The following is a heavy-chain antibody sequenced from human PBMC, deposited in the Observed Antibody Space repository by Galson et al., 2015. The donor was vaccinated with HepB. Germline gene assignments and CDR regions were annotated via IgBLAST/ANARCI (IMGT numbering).Heavy chain of an antibody. CDR1: GFTFSGSA. Sequence: SLRLSCAASGFTFSGSAIDWVRQTPGKGLEWVGLIRSKASNYATAYAASLKGRFTISRDDSKNTAYLHMKSLKTEDTAVYYCIRMADLSGYRSTWGHGTLVTVSP. CDR2: IRSKASNYAT. J-gene: IGHJ4*01. D-gene: IGHD6-13*01. V-gene: IGHV3-73*01. CDR3: IRMADLSGYRST.